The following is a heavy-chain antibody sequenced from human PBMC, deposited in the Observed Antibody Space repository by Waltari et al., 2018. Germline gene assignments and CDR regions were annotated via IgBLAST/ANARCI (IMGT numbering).Heavy chain of an antibody. CDR2: IYYSGST. V-gene: IGHV4-59*01. CDR3: ARDRDGYCTNGVCYTGYFDY. Sequence: QVQLQESGPGLVKPSETLSLTFTVSGGSIRSYYWSWIRLPPGKGLEWIGYIYYSGSTNYNPSLKSRVTISVDTSKNQFSLKLSSVTAADTAVYYCARDRDGYCTNGVCYTGYFDYWGQGTLVTVSS. CDR1: GGSIRSYY. D-gene: IGHD2-8*01. J-gene: IGHJ4*02.